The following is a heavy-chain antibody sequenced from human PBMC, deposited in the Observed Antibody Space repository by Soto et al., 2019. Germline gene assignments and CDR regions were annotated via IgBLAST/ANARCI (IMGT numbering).Heavy chain of an antibody. CDR3: ARVVASFWHFDL. D-gene: IGHD3-10*01. V-gene: IGHV3-72*01. CDR2: IRNKANSYTT. Sequence: EVQLVESGGGLVQPGGSLRLSCAASRFTFSDHYMDWVRQAPGKGLEWVGRIRNKANSYTTEYAASVKGRFTISRDDSKNSLYLQMNSLKTEDTAVYYCARVVASFWHFDLWGRGTLVTVSS. J-gene: IGHJ2*01. CDR1: RFTFSDHY.